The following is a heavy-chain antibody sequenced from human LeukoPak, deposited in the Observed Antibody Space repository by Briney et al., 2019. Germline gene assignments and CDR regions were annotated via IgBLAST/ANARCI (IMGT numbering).Heavy chain of an antibody. D-gene: IGHD6-25*01. CDR1: GGSFSGYY. V-gene: IGHV4-34*01. J-gene: IGHJ6*02. CDR3: AREQGIAATGPTPYYYYGMDV. Sequence: PSETLSLTCAVYGGSFSGYYWSWIRQPPGKGLEWIGEINHSGSTNYNPSLKSRVTISVDTSKNQFSLKLSSVTAADTAVYYCAREQGIAATGPTPYYYYGMDVWGQGTTVTVSS. CDR2: INHSGST.